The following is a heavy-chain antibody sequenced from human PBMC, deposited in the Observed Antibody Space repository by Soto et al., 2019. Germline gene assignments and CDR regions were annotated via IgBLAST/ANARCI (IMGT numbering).Heavy chain of an antibody. CDR1: GYSVSSNSAA. CDR2: SYCRTRSYN. CDR3: AGTSSLQWYYMDV. J-gene: IGHJ6*03. Sequence: SKTLSHTCVISGYSVSSNSAAWNWIRQTPSRGLAWLGMSYCRTRSYNDYAVSVSSRITVNAATSKIQFSLHLNSVTPEDTAVYFCAGTSSLQWYYMDVWDKGTPVTVSS. D-gene: IGHD1-7*01. V-gene: IGHV6-1*01.